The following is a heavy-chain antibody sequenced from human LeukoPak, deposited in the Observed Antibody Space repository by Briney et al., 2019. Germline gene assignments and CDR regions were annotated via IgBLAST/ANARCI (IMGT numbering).Heavy chain of an antibody. CDR2: IFYSGST. D-gene: IGHD1-26*01. CDR3: ARLQRGGTYWLYYFDS. Sequence: PSETLSLTCTVSGGSISSSSYYWGWIRQPPGKGPEWIGSIFYSGSTYYNVSLESRVTISVDTSRNQFFLKLSSVTAADTAVYYCARLQRGGTYWLYYFDSWGQGTLVTVSS. J-gene: IGHJ4*02. CDR1: GGSISSSSYY. V-gene: IGHV4-39*01.